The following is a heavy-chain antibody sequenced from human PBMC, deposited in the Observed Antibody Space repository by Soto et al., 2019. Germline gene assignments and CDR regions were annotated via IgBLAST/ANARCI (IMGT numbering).Heavy chain of an antibody. CDR3: APAEWGAAAGYFDP. CDR1: GFSLSTSGVG. CDR2: IYWDDDK. V-gene: IGHV2-5*02. Sequence: QITLKESGPTLVKPTQTLTLTCTFSGFSLSTSGVGVGWIRQPPGKALEWLALIYWDDDKRYSPSLKSRLTITKDTSKNQADLTKTHMDPVDSATYYWAPAEWGAAAGYFDPWGQGTLVTVSS. J-gene: IGHJ5*02. D-gene: IGHD6-13*01.